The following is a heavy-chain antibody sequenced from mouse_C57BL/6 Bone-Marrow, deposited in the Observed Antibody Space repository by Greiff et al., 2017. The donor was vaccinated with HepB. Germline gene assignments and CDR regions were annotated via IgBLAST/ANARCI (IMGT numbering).Heavy chain of an antibody. CDR1: GFSLSTFGMG. D-gene: IGHD2-4*01. CDR2: IWWDDDK. Sequence: QVQLQQSGTGILQPSQTLSLTCSFSGFSLSTFGMGVGWIRQPSGKGLEWLAHIWWDDDKYYNPALKSRLTISKDTSKNQVFLKIANVDTADTATYYCARIVGDYGAWFAYWGQGTLVTVSA. J-gene: IGHJ3*01. V-gene: IGHV8-8*01. CDR3: ARIVGDYGAWFAY.